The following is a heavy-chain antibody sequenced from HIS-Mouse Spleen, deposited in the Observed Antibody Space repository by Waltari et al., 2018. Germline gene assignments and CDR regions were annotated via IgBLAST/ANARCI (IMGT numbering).Heavy chain of an antibody. Sequence: QVQLQQWGAGLLKPSETLSLTCAVYGGSFSGYYRSWIRQPPGKGLEWIGEINHSGSTNYNPSLKSRVTISVDTSKNQFSLKLSSVTAADTAVYYCARVQRSTGAFDIWGQGTMVTVSS. CDR3: ARVQRSTGAFDI. V-gene: IGHV4-34*01. D-gene: IGHD2-8*02. CDR1: GGSFSGYY. J-gene: IGHJ3*02. CDR2: INHSGST.